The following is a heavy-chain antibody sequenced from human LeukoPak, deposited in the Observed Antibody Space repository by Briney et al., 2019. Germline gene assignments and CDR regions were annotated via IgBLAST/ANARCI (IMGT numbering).Heavy chain of an antibody. CDR3: ARLWSAAADY. V-gene: IGHV4-34*01. D-gene: IGHD2-15*01. CDR2: INHSGST. Sequence: SETLSLTCAVYGGSFSGYYWSWIRQPPGKGLEWIGEINHSGSTNYNPSLKSRVTISVDTSKNQFSLKLSSVTAADTAVYYCARLWSAAADYWGQGTLVTVSS. J-gene: IGHJ4*02. CDR1: GGSFSGYY.